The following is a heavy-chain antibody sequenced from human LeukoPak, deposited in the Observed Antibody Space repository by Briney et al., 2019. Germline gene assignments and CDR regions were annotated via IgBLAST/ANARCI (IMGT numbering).Heavy chain of an antibody. V-gene: IGHV1-69*04. Sequence: SVKVSCKASGGTFSSYAISWVRQAPGQGLEWMGRIIPILGIANYAQKFQGRVTITADKSTSTAYMELSSLTSKDTAVDYCARHSYVSGSYYTRHFDYWGQGTLVTVSS. CDR1: GGTFSSYA. D-gene: IGHD3-10*01. J-gene: IGHJ4*02. CDR3: ARHSYVSGSYYTRHFDY. CDR2: IIPILGIA.